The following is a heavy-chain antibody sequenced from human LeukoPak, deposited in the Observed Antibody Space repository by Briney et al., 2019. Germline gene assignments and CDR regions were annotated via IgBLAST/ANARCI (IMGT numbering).Heavy chain of an antibody. CDR1: GFSVSEYY. V-gene: IGHV3-69-1*01. J-gene: IGHJ4*02. D-gene: IGHD3-22*01. CDR3: ARGLHLDSSGSLYY. CDR2: ITRENWI. Sequence: GGSLRISCAASGFSVSEYYVTWVRQAPGKGLEWISYITRENWIYYSDSVKGRFTISRDHANNSVYLETNSLRAHETAVYYCARGLHLDSSGSLYYWGQVTLVTVSS.